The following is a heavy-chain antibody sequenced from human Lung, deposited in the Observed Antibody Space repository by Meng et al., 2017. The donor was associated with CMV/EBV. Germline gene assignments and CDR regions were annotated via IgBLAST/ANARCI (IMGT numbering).Heavy chain of an antibody. Sequence: GESXKISCAASGFTFSNSAMHWVRQAPGKGLEWVALISFDGLNKHYPYSVNGRFSITRDNSGNKLYLQMNSLSEEDTAVYYCAKPDGNGGTGYYPYWGQGTLVTVSS. J-gene: IGHJ4*01. CDR1: GFTFSNSA. V-gene: IGHV3-30*04. CDR2: ISFDGLNK. CDR3: AKPDGNGGTGYYPY. D-gene: IGHD3-22*01.